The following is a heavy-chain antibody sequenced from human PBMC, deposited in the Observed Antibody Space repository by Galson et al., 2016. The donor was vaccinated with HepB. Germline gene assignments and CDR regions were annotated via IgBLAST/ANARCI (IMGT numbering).Heavy chain of an antibody. D-gene: IGHD3-10*01. J-gene: IGHJ4*02. V-gene: IGHV1-3*01. CDR2: INAGNGNT. Sequence: SVRVSCKASGYTFTSYVIHWVRQAPGQGLEWMGWINAGNGNTKYSQKFQDRVTITRDTSASSAYMELSSLRSEDTAIYYCARGVTLFRAVIYLVYWGQGTLVTGSS. CDR3: ARGVTLFRAVIYLVY. CDR1: GYTFTSYV.